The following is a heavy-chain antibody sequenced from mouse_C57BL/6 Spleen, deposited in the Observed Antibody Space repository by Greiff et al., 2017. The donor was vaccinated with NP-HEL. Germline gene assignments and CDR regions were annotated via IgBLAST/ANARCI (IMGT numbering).Heavy chain of an antibody. D-gene: IGHD1-1*01. Sequence: VQLHQSGAELVKPGASVKISCKASGYSFSSYWMNWVKQRPGKGLEWIGQIYPGDGDTNSNGKFKGKATLTADKSSSTAYMQLSSLTSEDSAVYFCARSPITTVLDYWGQGTTLTVSS. CDR2: IYPGDGDT. V-gene: IGHV1-80*01. CDR3: ARSPITTVLDY. CDR1: GYSFSSYW. J-gene: IGHJ2*01.